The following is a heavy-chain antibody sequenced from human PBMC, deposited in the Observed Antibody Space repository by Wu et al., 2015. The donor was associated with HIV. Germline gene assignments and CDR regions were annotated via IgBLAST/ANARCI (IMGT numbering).Heavy chain of an antibody. J-gene: IGHJ6*03. CDR3: ARDSEPARVQYYYYHMDV. Sequence: QMQLIQSGPEVKKPGTSVKVSCKASGLTLISSVIQWVRQARGQRPEWIGWIVVGNGNTNYAQKFQGRVTITADGSTSTAYMELSSLRSEDTAVYYCARDSEPARVQYYYYHMDVWGKGTTVTVSS. CDR1: GLTLISSV. D-gene: IGHD1-1*01. V-gene: IGHV1-58*02. CDR2: IVVGNGNT.